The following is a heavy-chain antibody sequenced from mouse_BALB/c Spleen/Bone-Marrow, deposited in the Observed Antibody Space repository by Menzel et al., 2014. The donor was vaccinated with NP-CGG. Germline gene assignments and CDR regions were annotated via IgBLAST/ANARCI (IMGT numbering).Heavy chain of an antibody. CDR3: TRDCGGYQAMDY. Sequence: QVQLQQSGAELVRPGASVKLSCKASGYTFTSYWINWVKQRHGQGLEWIGNIYPSDSYTNYNQKFKDKATLTVDKSSSTAYMQLSSPTSEDSAVYYCTRDCGGYQAMDYWGQGTSVTVSS. J-gene: IGHJ4*01. V-gene: IGHV1-69*02. CDR1: GYTFTSYW. D-gene: IGHD1-1*02. CDR2: IYPSDSYT.